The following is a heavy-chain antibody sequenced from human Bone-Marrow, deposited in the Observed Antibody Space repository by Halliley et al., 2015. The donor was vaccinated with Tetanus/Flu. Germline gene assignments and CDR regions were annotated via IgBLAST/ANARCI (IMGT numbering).Heavy chain of an antibody. V-gene: IGHV4-59*08. D-gene: IGHD6-13*01. CDR2: VSHSGTS. J-gene: IGHJ5*01. CDR1: GASVSGFF. CDR3: GRLAKLSGPASWSRPVDS. Sequence: LRLSCIVSGASVSGFFWGWIRQPPGKGLQYIGYVSHSGTSTVNPSLKSRVTISLDTSKNSVSPNLTSVTAADTAVYFCGRLAKLSGPASWSRPVDSWGQGALVTVSS.